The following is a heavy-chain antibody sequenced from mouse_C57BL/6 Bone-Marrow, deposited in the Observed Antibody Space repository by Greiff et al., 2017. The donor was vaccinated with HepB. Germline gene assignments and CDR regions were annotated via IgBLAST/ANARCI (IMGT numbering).Heavy chain of an antibody. CDR2: IDPENGDT. CDR1: GFNIKDDY. Sequence: VQLQQSGAELVRPGASVKLSCTASGFNIKDDYMHWVKQRPEQGLEWIGWIDPENGDTEYASKFQGKATITEDTSSNTTYLQLSSLTSEDTAVYYCTTTAQDYAMDYGGQGTSVTVSS. CDR3: TTTAQDYAMDY. D-gene: IGHD3-2*02. J-gene: IGHJ4*01. V-gene: IGHV14-4*01.